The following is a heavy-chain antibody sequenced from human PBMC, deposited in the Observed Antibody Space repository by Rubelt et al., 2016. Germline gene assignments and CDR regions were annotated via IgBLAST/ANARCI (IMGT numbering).Heavy chain of an antibody. J-gene: IGHJ4*02. CDR2: ICYSGST. Sequence: QLQLQESGPGLVKPSETLSLTCTVSGGSISSSSYYWGWIRKPPGKGLEWIGSICYSGSTYYNPTRKSRVPISVYPSKTQFSRKLSFVTAADTAVYYCARDLPYYDFWSGYPFDYWGQGTLVTVSS. V-gene: IGHV4-39*07. D-gene: IGHD3-3*01. CDR3: ARDLPYYDFWSGYPFDY. CDR1: GGSISSSSYY.